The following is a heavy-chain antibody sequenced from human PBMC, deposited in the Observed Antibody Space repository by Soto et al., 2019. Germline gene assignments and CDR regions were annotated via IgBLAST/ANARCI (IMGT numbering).Heavy chain of an antibody. J-gene: IGHJ3*02. CDR3: AKAPYCSSTSCPPDAFDI. V-gene: IGHV3-23*01. CDR2: ISGSGGST. Sequence: GGSLRLSCAASGFTFSSYAMSWVRQAPGKGLEWVSAISGSGGSTYYADSVKGRFTISRDNSKNTLYLQMNSLRAEDTAAYYCAKAPYCSSTSCPPDAFDIWGQGTMVTVSS. D-gene: IGHD2-2*01. CDR1: GFTFSSYA.